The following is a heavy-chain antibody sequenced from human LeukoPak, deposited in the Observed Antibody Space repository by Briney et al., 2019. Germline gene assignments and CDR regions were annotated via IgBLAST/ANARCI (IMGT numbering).Heavy chain of an antibody. CDR2: INHRGST. V-gene: IGHV4-34*01. CDR3: ASKPAARLSWFDP. D-gene: IGHD2-2*01. Sequence: SETLSRTCAVYGWSFSGYYWSWLRPPPGQELEWIRDINHRGSTNYKPSRKSLVTISVDTSKNKFSLKLSSVTAADTAVYYCASKPAARLSWFDPWGQGTLVTVSS. CDR1: GWSFSGYY. J-gene: IGHJ5*02.